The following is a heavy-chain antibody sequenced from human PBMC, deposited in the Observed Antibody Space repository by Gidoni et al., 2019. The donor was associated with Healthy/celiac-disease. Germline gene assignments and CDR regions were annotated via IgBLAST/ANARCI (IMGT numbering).Heavy chain of an antibody. CDR2: INHSGSP. CDR1: GGSFSRSY. Sequence: QVQLQQWGAGLSKPSETLSLTCAVYGGSFSRSYWSWIRQPPGKGLEWIGEINHSGSPNYNPSRKIRVTISVDTSKNQFSLKLSSVTAADTAVYYCARGPRLFMVRALDYWGQGTLVTVSS. V-gene: IGHV4-34*01. D-gene: IGHD3-10*01. CDR3: ARGPRLFMVRALDY. J-gene: IGHJ4*02.